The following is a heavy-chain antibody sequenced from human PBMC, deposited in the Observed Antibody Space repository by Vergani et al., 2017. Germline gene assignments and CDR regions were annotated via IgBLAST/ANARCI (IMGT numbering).Heavy chain of an antibody. CDR3: ARDRSQYYYGSGSYSVNWFDP. J-gene: IGHJ5*02. CDR1: GGTFSSYA. Sequence: VQLVQSGAEVKKPGESLKISCKASGGTFSSYAISWVRQAPGQGLEWMGGIIPIFGTANYAQKFQGRVTITADESTSTAYMELSSLRSEDTAVYYCARDRSQYYYGSGSYSVNWFDPWGQGTLVTVSS. CDR2: IIPIFGTA. V-gene: IGHV1-69*01. D-gene: IGHD3-10*01.